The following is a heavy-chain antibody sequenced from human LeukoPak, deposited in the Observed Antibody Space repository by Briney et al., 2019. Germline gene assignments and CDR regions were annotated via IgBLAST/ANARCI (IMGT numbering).Heavy chain of an antibody. CDR3: ARDQAESSGYQGDFDY. J-gene: IGHJ4*02. CDR1: GYTFTGYY. V-gene: IGHV1-2*02. Sequence: ASVKVSCKASGYTFTGYYMHWVRQAPGQGLEWMGWINPNSGGTNYAQKFQGRVTMTGDTSISTAYMELSRLRSDDTAVYYCARDQAESSGYQGDFDYWGQGTLVTVSS. D-gene: IGHD3-22*01. CDR2: INPNSGGT.